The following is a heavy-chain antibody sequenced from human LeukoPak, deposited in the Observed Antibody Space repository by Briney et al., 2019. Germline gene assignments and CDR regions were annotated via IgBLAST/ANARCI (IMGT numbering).Heavy chain of an antibody. Sequence: GGSLRLSCAASGFTLSSYAMSWVRQAPGKGLEWVSAISDSGNTYHADSVKGRFTISRDSSKNTLFLQMNRLRPEDAAVYYCAKDLGYCNSASCQRYFDSWGQGTLVTVSS. J-gene: IGHJ4*02. CDR2: ISDSGNT. D-gene: IGHD2-2*01. CDR1: GFTLSSYA. V-gene: IGHV3-23*01. CDR3: AKDLGYCNSASCQRYFDS.